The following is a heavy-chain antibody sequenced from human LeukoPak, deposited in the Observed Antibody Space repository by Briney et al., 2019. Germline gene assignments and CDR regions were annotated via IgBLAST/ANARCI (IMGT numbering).Heavy chain of an antibody. Sequence: SETLSLTCAVYGGSFSGYYWSWIRQPPGKGLEWIGEINHSGTTNYNPSLKSRVTISVDTSKNQSSLKLSSVTAADTAVYYCASVDYDSSGYYFDYWGQGTLVTVSS. CDR3: ASVDYDSSGYYFDY. V-gene: IGHV4-34*01. D-gene: IGHD3-22*01. J-gene: IGHJ4*02. CDR2: INHSGTT. CDR1: GGSFSGYY.